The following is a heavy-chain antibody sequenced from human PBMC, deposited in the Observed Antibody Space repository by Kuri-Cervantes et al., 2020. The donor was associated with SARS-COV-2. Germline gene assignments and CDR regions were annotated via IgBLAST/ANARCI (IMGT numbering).Heavy chain of an antibody. V-gene: IGHV3-74*01. Sequence: GESLKISCAATGFTFSSYWMHWVRQAPGKGLVWVSRINSDGSSTSYADSVEGRFTISRDNAKNTLYLPMNSLRAEDTAVYYCARSSGWYDYWGQGTLVTVSS. CDR2: INSDGSST. CDR1: GFTFSSYW. J-gene: IGHJ4*02. D-gene: IGHD6-19*01. CDR3: ARSSGWYDY.